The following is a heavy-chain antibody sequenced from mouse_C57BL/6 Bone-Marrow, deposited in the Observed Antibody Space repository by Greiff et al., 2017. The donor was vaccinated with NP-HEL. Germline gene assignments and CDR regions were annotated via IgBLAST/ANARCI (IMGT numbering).Heavy chain of an antibody. CDR3: ARSLYDYILWDFDV. Sequence: QVQLQQSGAELARPGASVKMSCKASGYTFTSYTMHWVKQRPGQGLEWIGYINPSSGYTKYNQKFKDKATLTADKASSTAYMQLSSLTSEDSAVYDCARSLYDYILWDFDVWGTGTTVTVSS. V-gene: IGHV1-4*01. J-gene: IGHJ1*03. CDR1: GYTFTSYT. CDR2: INPSSGYT. D-gene: IGHD2-4*01.